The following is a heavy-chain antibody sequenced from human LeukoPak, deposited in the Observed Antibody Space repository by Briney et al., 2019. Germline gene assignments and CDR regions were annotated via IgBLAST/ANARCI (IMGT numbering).Heavy chain of an antibody. J-gene: IGHJ4*02. Sequence: PGGSLRLSCAASGFTFSSYAMHWVRQAPGKGLEWVAVISYDGSNKYYTDSVKGRFTISRDNSKNTLYLQMNSLRAEDTAVYYCAKDPVVFRKGQSGWYYFDYWGQGTLVTVSS. CDR3: AKDPVVFRKGQSGWYYFDY. D-gene: IGHD6-19*01. V-gene: IGHV3-30-3*01. CDR2: ISYDGSNK. CDR1: GFTFSSYA.